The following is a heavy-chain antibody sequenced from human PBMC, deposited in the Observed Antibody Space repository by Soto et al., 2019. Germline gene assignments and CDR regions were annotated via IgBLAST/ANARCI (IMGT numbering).Heavy chain of an antibody. Sequence: PGGSLRLSCAASGFSFDDYAMHWVRQAPGKGLDWVSGICWNSDIIDYADSVKGRFTISRDNARNSLYLELNSLRAEDTALYYYAKDNDEAVVVPLFDSWGQGTPVTVSS. CDR2: ICWNSDII. J-gene: IGHJ4*02. CDR1: GFSFDDYA. V-gene: IGHV3-9*01. CDR3: AKDNDEAVVVPLFDS. D-gene: IGHD2-2*01.